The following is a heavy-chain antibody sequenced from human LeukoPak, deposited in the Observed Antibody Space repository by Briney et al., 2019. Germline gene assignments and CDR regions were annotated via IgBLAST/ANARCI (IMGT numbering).Heavy chain of an antibody. V-gene: IGHV4-61*02. Sequence: PSETLSLTCTVSGGSISSGSYYWSWIRQPAGKGLEWIGRIYTSGSTNYNPSLKSRVTISVDTSKNQFSLKLSSVTAADTAVYYCARDAYQLLYDAFDIWGQGTMVTVSS. CDR3: ARDAYQLLYDAFDI. CDR2: IYTSGST. J-gene: IGHJ3*02. CDR1: GGSISSGSYY. D-gene: IGHD2-2*02.